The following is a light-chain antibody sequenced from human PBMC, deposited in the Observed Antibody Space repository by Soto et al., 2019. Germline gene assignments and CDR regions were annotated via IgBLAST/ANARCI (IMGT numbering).Light chain of an antibody. CDR2: KAS. J-gene: IGKJ4*01. Sequence: DIQMTQSPSTLSASVGDRFTITCRASQSISSWLAWYQQKPGKAPKLLIYKASSLESGVPSRFSGSGSGTEFTLTISSLQPDDFATYYCQQYNSYPLTFGGGTTVDIK. CDR3: QQYNSYPLT. CDR1: QSISSW. V-gene: IGKV1-5*03.